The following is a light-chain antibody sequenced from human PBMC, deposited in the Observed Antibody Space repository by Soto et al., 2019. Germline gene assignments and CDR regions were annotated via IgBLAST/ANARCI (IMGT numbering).Light chain of an antibody. J-gene: IGKJ1*01. Sequence: DIQMTQSPSTLSASVGDRVTITCRASQSISSWLAWYQQKPGKAPKLLIYKASSLESGVPSRFSGSGSGTEFTLTFSSLQPDDFATYYCQQYNNYPSTFGQGTKVEIK. CDR1: QSISSW. CDR2: KAS. CDR3: QQYNNYPST. V-gene: IGKV1-5*03.